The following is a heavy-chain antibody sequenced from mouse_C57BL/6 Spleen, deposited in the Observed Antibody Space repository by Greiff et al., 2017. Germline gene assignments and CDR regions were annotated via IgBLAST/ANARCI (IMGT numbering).Heavy chain of an antibody. CDR2: INPSTGGT. CDR1: GYSFTGYY. V-gene: IGHV1-43*01. J-gene: IGHJ2*01. CDR3: ARGAEYFDY. Sequence: VQLKQSGPELVKPGASVKISCKASGYSFTGYYMHWVKQSSEKSLEWIGEINPSTGGTSYNQKFKGKATLTVDTSSSTAYMQLKSLTSEDSAVYYCARGAEYFDYWGQGTTLTVSS.